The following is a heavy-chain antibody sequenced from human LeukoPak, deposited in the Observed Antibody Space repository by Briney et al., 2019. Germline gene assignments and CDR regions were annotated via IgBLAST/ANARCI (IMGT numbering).Heavy chain of an antibody. CDR3: ARGSTGYCSSTSCYESYYYYMDV. V-gene: IGHV4-34*01. D-gene: IGHD2-2*03. CDR1: GGSFSGYY. J-gene: IGHJ6*03. Sequence: PSETLSLTCAVYGGSFSGYYWSWIRQPPGKGLEWIGEINHSGSTNYHPSPKSRVTISVDTSKNQFSLKLSSVTAADTAVYYCARGSTGYCSSTSCYESYYYYMDVWGKGTTVTVSS. CDR2: INHSGST.